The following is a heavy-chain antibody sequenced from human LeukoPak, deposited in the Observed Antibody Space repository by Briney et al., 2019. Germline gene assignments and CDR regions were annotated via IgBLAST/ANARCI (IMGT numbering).Heavy chain of an antibody. CDR1: GGSFSGYY. V-gene: IGHV4-34*01. CDR2: INHSGST. Sequence: SETLSLTCAVYGGSFSGYYWSWIRQPPGKGLEWIGEINHSGSTNYNPSLKSRVTISVDTSKNQYSLKLSSVTAADTAGYYCARGRGDTAMAVFDYWGQGTLVTVSS. CDR3: ARGRGDTAMAVFDY. J-gene: IGHJ4*02. D-gene: IGHD5-18*01.